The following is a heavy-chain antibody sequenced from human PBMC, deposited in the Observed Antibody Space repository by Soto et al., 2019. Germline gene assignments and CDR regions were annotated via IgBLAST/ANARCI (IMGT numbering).Heavy chain of an antibody. CDR1: GSTFSAFC. CDR2: ISRSGDIT. V-gene: IGHV3-23*01. Sequence: EVQLLESGGALAQPGGSLRLSCAASGSTFSAFCMNWVRQAPGKGLEWVSAISRSGDITYYADSVKGRFTISRDNSKNKLYLEMNSLTGDDTAVYYCEKGGFWVHYGMDVWGQGTTVIVSS. J-gene: IGHJ6*02. D-gene: IGHD2-15*01. CDR3: EKGGFWVHYGMDV.